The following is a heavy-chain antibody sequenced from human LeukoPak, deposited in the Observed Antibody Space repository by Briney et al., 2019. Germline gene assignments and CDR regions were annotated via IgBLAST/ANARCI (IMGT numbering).Heavy chain of an antibody. CDR2: ISYDGSNK. CDR1: GFTFSSYA. Sequence: GGSLRLSCAASGFTFSSYAMHWVRQAPGKGLEWVAVISYDGSNKYYADSVKGRFTISRDNSKNTLYLQMNSLRAEDTAVYYCASRGNYVDYWGQGTLVTVSS. J-gene: IGHJ4*02. CDR3: ASRGNYVDY. V-gene: IGHV3-30-3*01.